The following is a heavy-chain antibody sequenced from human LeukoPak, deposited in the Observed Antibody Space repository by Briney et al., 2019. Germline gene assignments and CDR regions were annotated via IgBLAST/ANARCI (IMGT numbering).Heavy chain of an antibody. Sequence: GGSLRLSCAASGFTFSSYAMSWVRQAPGKGLEWVSAISGSGGSTYYADSVKGRFTISRDSSKNTLYLQMNSLRAEDTAVYYCAKENGDYYDSSGYSDYRGQGTLVTVSS. J-gene: IGHJ4*02. CDR1: GFTFSSYA. CDR2: ISGSGGST. D-gene: IGHD3-22*01. V-gene: IGHV3-23*01. CDR3: AKENGDYYDSSGYSDY.